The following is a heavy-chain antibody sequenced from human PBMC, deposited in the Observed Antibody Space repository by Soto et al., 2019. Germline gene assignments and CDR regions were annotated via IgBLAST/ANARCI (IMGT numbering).Heavy chain of an antibody. CDR2: IYYSGST. J-gene: IGHJ5*02. Sequence: SETLSLTCTVSGGSMSSGDYYWSWIRQPPGKGLEWIGYIYYSGSTYYNPSLKSRVTISVDTSKNQFSLKLSSVTAADTAVYYCARVPQQGWFDPWGQGTLVTVSS. V-gene: IGHV4-30-4*01. CDR3: ARVPQQGWFDP. CDR1: GGSMSSGDYY.